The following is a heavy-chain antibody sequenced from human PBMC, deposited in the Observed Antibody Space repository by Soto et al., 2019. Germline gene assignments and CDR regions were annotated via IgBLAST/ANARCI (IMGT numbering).Heavy chain of an antibody. Sequence: QLQLQESGPGLVKPSETLSLTCTVSGGSISSSSYYWGWIRQPPGKGLEWIGSIYYSGSTYYNPSLKSRVTISVDTSKNQFSLKLSSVTAADTAVYYCARLVVVPAAMVLVGYAFDIWGQGTMVTVSS. D-gene: IGHD2-2*01. CDR3: ARLVVVPAAMVLVGYAFDI. CDR2: IYYSGST. CDR1: GGSISSSSYY. V-gene: IGHV4-39*01. J-gene: IGHJ3*02.